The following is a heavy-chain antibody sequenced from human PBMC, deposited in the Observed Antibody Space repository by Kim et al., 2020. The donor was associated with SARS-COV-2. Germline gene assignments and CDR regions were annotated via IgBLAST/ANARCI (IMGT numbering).Heavy chain of an antibody. V-gene: IGHV3-30*03. CDR3: AGHYYDFWSGYSSFDY. J-gene: IGHJ4*02. CDR2: ISYDGSNK. Sequence: GGSLRLSCAASGFTFSSYGMHWVRQAPGKGLEWVAVISYDGSNKYYADSVKGRFTISRDNSKNTLYLQMNSLRAEDTAVYYCAGHYYDFWSGYSSFDYWGQGTLVTVSS. D-gene: IGHD3-3*01. CDR1: GFTFSSYG.